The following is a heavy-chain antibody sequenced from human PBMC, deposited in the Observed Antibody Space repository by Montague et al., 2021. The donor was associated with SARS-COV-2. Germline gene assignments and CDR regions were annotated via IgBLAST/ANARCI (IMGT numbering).Heavy chain of an antibody. J-gene: IGHJ6*02. Sequence: TLSLTCTVSGGSISTGSYYWSWIRQPAGKGLEWIGRIYTSESTNYNPSLKSRVTISVDTSKNQFSLKLSSVTAADTAVYYCARGPHYDILTSYYKDGMDVWGQGTTVTVSS. V-gene: IGHV4-61*02. CDR1: GGSISTGSYY. CDR2: IYTSEST. CDR3: ARGPHYDILTSYYKDGMDV. D-gene: IGHD3-9*01.